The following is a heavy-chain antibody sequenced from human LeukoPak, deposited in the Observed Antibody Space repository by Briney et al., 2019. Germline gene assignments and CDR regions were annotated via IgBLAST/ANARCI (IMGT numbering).Heavy chain of an antibody. CDR2: ISGSSGNT. J-gene: IGHJ4*02. Sequence: GGTLRLSCAASGFTFSNYAMNWVRQAPGKGLEWVSAISGSSGNTYYADSVKGRFTISRDNSKNTLYLQMNSLRAEDTALYYCAKPAKTDYTDYWGQGTLVTVSS. V-gene: IGHV3-23*01. CDR1: GFTFSNYA. D-gene: IGHD1-14*01. CDR3: AKPAKTDYTDY.